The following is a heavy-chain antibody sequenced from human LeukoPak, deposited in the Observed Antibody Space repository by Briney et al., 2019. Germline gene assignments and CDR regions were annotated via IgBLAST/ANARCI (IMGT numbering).Heavy chain of an antibody. CDR2: IYYSGST. V-gene: IGHV4-59*08. CDR1: GGSISSYY. D-gene: IGHD4-11*01. CDR3: ARAISNHIRRSYYYYYMDV. J-gene: IGHJ6*03. Sequence: SETLSLTCTVSGGSISSYYWSWIRQPPGKGLEWIGYIYYSGSTNYNPSLKSRVTISVDTSKNQFSLKLSSVTAADTAVYYCARAISNHIRRSYYYYYMDVWGKGTTVTVSS.